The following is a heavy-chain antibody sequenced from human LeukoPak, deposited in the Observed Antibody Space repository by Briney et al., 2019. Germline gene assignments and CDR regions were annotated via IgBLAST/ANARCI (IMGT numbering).Heavy chain of an antibody. J-gene: IGHJ6*02. Sequence: ASVKVSCKASGYTFTGYYMHWVRQAPGQGLEWMGWINPNSGGTNYAQKLQGRVTMTTDTSTSTVYMELSSLRSEDTAVYYCAREVATTPSYYYYYYGMDVWGQGTTVTVSS. CDR1: GYTFTGYY. CDR3: AREVATTPSYYYYYYGMDV. V-gene: IGHV1-2*02. D-gene: IGHD5-24*01. CDR2: INPNSGGT.